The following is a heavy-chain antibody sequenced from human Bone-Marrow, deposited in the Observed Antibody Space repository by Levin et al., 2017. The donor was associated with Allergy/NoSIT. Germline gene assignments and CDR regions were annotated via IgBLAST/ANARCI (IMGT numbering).Heavy chain of an antibody. V-gene: IGHV3-53*01. D-gene: IGHD2-2*01. CDR1: GFSVSSIY. CDR2: IFTSGTT. CDR3: AGRVGPTAC. J-gene: IGHJ1*01. Sequence: PGGSLRLSCAATGFSVSSIYVSWVRQAPGKGLEWVSVIFTSGTTSYAASVRGRYSISGDDSKNTVYLQMNSLRAEDTAVYYCAGRVGPTACWGQGALVTGSS.